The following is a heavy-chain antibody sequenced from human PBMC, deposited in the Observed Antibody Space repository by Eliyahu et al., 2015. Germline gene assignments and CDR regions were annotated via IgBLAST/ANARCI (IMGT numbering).Heavy chain of an antibody. CDR1: GYNFNTYW. V-gene: IGHV5-51*01. J-gene: IGHJ4*02. CDR3: ARQPGDDS. Sequence: EVQLVQSGAVVKKPGESLEXSCQGSGYNFNTYWIGWVRQMPGKGLEWMGIIYPGDSDTKYSPSFQGQVTISADKSINTAYLQWSSLRASDTAMYYCARQPGDDSWGQGTLVTVSS. D-gene: IGHD3-10*01. CDR2: IYPGDSDT.